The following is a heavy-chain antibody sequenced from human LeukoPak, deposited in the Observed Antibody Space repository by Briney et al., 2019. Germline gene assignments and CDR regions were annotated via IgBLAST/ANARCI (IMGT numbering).Heavy chain of an antibody. CDR1: GFTFDDYG. J-gene: IGHJ4*02. D-gene: IGHD1-26*01. CDR3: TRDPILGAPDYFDY. V-gene: IGHV3-20*04. CDR2: INWNGGST. Sequence: GGSLRLSCAASGFTFDDYGMNWVRQAPGKGLEWVSGINWNGGSTGYADSVKGRFTISRDNSKNTMYLQMNNLREEDTAVYYCTRDPILGAPDYFDYWGQGTLVTVSS.